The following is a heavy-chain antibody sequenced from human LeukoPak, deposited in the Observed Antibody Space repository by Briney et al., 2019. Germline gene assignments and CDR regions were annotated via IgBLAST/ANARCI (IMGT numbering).Heavy chain of an antibody. V-gene: IGHV3-33*01. J-gene: IGHJ4*02. CDR2: IWYDGSDK. CDR3: ARDRFLQYFDY. D-gene: IGHD3-3*01. CDR1: GFTFSSHG. Sequence: GRSLRLSCAASGFTFSSHGMHWVRRAPGKGLEWVAVIWYDGSDKYYADSVKGRFTISRDNSKNTLYLQMTSLRADDTAVYYCARDRFLQYFDYWGQGALVTVSS.